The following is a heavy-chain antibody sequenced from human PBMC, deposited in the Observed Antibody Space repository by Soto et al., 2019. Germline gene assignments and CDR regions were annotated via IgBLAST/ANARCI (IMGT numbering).Heavy chain of an antibody. D-gene: IGHD2-21*02. CDR2: ISGGSPKE. CDR3: AKDFSRDSFSRKPSCGGYCYALDS. J-gene: IGHJ4*02. Sequence: PGGSLRLSCEASGFPSDNYAMSWVRQAPGKGLEWVSAISGGSPKEFYAESVKGRFTISRDNSKNTLFLEMNSLRADDAALYYCAKDFSRDSFSRKPSCGGYCYALDSWGQGTQVTVSS. CDR1: GFPSDNYA. V-gene: IGHV3-23*01.